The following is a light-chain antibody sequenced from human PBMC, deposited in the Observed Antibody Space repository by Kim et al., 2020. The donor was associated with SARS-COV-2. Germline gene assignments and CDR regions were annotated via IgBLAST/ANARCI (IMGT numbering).Light chain of an antibody. CDR3: SSYAGTNTFVL. V-gene: IGLV2-8*01. Sequence: QSVTISCTGTSSDVGAYNYVSWYQQHPGKAPKLMIYEVSNRPSGVPDRFSGSKSGNTASLTVSGLHADDEADYYCSSYAGTNTFVLFGGGTQLTVL. J-gene: IGLJ2*01. CDR1: SSDVGAYNY. CDR2: EVS.